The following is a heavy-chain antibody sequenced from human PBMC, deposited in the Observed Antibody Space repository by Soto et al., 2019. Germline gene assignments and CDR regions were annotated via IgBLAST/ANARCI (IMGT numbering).Heavy chain of an antibody. Sequence: QVHLVPSGAEVKKPGASVKVSCQGSGYAFTTYGITWVRQAPGQGLEWMGWISAHNGNTNYAQKLQGRVTVTRDSSTSTAYMELRSLRYDDTAVYYCARGRYGDYWGQGALVTVSS. V-gene: IGHV1-18*01. CDR1: GYAFTTYG. CDR2: ISAHNGNT. CDR3: ARGRYGDY. J-gene: IGHJ4*02. D-gene: IGHD1-1*01.